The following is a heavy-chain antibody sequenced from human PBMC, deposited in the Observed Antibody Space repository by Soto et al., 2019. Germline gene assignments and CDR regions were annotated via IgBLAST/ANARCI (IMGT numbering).Heavy chain of an antibody. CDR2: IKSKTDGGTT. V-gene: IGHV3-15*07. J-gene: IGHJ6*01. D-gene: IGHD2-15*01. CDR3: TSVGYCSGGSCYSGYYYYGLAV. Sequence: GGSLRLSCAASGFTFSNAWMNWVRQAPGKGLEWVGRIKSKTDGGTTDYAAPVKGRFTISRDDSKNTLYLQMNSLKTEDTAVYYCTSVGYCSGGSCYSGYYYYGLAVWGQGTSVPVSS. CDR1: GFTFSNAW.